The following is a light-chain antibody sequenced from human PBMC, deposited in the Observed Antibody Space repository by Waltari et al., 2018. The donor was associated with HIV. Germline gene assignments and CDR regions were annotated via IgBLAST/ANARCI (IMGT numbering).Light chain of an antibody. V-gene: IGLV2-23*02. CDR3: CSYAGSSTYV. CDR1: SSDVGSYNL. CDR2: EVS. Sequence: QSALTQPASVSGSPGQPITISCTGTSSDVGSYNLFSWYQQHPGKAPKRMIYEVSKRPSGVSNRFSGSKSGNTASLTISGLQAEDEADYYCCSYAGSSTYVFGTGTKVTVL. J-gene: IGLJ1*01.